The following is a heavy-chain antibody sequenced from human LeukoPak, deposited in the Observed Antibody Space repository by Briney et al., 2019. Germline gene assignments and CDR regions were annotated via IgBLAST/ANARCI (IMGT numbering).Heavy chain of an antibody. J-gene: IGHJ3*02. V-gene: IGHV4-34*01. CDR3: ARRRLSWYYYGSGSSTDAFDI. CDR2: INHSGST. D-gene: IGHD3-10*01. CDR1: GGSFSGYY. Sequence: SETLSLTCAVYGGSFSGYYWSWIRQPPGKGLEWIGEINHSGSTNYNPSLKSRVTISVDTSKNQFSLKLSSVTAADTAVYYCARRRLSWYYYGSGSSTDAFDIWGQGTMVTVSS.